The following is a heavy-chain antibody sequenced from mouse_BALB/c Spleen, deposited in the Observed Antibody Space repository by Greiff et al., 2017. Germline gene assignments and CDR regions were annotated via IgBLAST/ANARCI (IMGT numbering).Heavy chain of an antibody. J-gene: IGHJ4*01. CDR1: GFSLTSYG. V-gene: IGHV2-9*02. Sequence: QVQLKESGPGLVAPSQSLSITCTVSGFSLTSYGVHWVRQPPGKGLEWLGVIWAGGSTNYNSALMSRLSISKDNSKSQVFLKMNSLQTDDTAMYYCARDRERSSGYVEAMDYWGQGTSVTVSS. CDR3: ARDRERSSGYVEAMDY. CDR2: IWAGGST. D-gene: IGHD3-1*01.